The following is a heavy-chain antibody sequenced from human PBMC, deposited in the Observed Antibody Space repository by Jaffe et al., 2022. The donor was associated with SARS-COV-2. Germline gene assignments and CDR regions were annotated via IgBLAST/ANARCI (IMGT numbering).Heavy chain of an antibody. CDR2: IRSSGINT. CDR1: GLNFSSYT. D-gene: IGHD1-26*01. Sequence: EVQLLESGGGLVQPGGSLRLSCAAFGLNFSSYTMSWVRRAPGKGLEWVSTIRSSGINTYYADSVKGRFTISRDNSKNTLYLQMSSLRAEDTAVYYCAKNWEYWGQGSLVTVSS. J-gene: IGHJ4*02. V-gene: IGHV3-23*05. CDR3: AKNWEY.